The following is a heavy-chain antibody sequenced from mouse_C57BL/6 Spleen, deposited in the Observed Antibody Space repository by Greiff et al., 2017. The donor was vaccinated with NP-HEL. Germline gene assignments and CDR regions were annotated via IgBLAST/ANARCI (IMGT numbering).Heavy chain of an antibody. CDR3: ATSSIRFAY. V-gene: IGHV1-64*01. Sequence: VQLQQSGAELVKPGASVKLSCKASGYTFTSYWMHWVKQRPGQGLEWIGMIHPNSGSTNYNEKFKSKATLTVDKSSSTAYMQLSSLTAEDSAVYYCATSSIRFAYWGQGTLVTVSA. CDR1: GYTFTSYW. D-gene: IGHD1-1*01. J-gene: IGHJ3*01. CDR2: IHPNSGST.